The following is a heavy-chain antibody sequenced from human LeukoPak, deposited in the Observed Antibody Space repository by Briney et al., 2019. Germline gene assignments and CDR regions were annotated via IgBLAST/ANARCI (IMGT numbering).Heavy chain of an antibody. Sequence: ASVKVSCKASGYTFTSYDINWVRQATGQGLEWMGWISAYNGNTNYAQKLQGRVTMTTDTSTSTAYMELRSLRSDDTAVYYCARDVGWFGELGTFDYWGQGTLVTVSS. CDR1: GYTFTSYD. CDR2: ISAYNGNT. D-gene: IGHD3-10*01. J-gene: IGHJ4*02. V-gene: IGHV1-18*01. CDR3: ARDVGWFGELGTFDY.